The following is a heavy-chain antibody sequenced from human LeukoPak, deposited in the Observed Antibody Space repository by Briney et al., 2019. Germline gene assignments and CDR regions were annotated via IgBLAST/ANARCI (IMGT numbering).Heavy chain of an antibody. CDR1: GVSISSGSNY. V-gene: IGHV4-39*07. D-gene: IGHD3-10*01. Sequence: SQTLSLTCSVSGVSISSGSNYWGWIRQPPGKTLEWIGSIYSSGSTYYNPSLKSRVIILIDTAKNHFSLNLSSVTAADTAVYYCARSDGYGLVGIWGQGTMITVSS. CDR3: ARSDGYGLVGI. CDR2: IYSSGST. J-gene: IGHJ3*02.